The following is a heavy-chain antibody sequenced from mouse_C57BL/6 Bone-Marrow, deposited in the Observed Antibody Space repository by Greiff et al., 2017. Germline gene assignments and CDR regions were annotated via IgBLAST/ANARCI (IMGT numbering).Heavy chain of an antibody. Sequence: EVQRVESGGGLVKPGGSLKLSCAASGFTFSSYAMSWVRQTPEKRLEWVATISDGGSYTYYPDNVKGRFTISRANAKNNLYLQMSHLKSEDTAMYYCARDRGLEGVYYYAMDYWGQGTSVTVSS. CDR1: GFTFSSYA. D-gene: IGHD3-1*01. CDR3: ARDRGLEGVYYYAMDY. V-gene: IGHV5-4*01. J-gene: IGHJ4*01. CDR2: ISDGGSYT.